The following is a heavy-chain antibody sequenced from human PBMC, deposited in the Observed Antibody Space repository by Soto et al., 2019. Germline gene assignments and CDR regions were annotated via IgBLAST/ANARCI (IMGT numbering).Heavy chain of an antibody. D-gene: IGHD3-3*01. V-gene: IGHV3-30*18. CDR1: GFTFSSYG. J-gene: IGHJ6*02. CDR2: ISYDGSNK. Sequence: QVQLVESGGGVVQPGRSLRLSCAASGFTFSSYGMRWVRQAPGKGLEWVAVISYDGSNKYYADSVKGRFTISSDNSKNTLYLQMNSLRAEDTAVYYCAKPLRFLEWTYYYGMDVWGQGTTVTVSS. CDR3: AKPLRFLEWTYYYGMDV.